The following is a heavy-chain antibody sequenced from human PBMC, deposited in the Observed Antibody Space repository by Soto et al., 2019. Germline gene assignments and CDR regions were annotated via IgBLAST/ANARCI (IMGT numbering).Heavy chain of an antibody. J-gene: IGHJ5*02. Sequence: ASDNVSCKASGYTFTNHDLRCVRQATGQGLEWMGWMNPGIGDTGYAQKFLGRVTMTRDISIDKAYMEPRSLRSDDTAIYYCATMATLLSLNWLDPWGKGKMVNVSP. CDR2: MNPGIGDT. CDR3: ATMATLLSLNWLDP. D-gene: IGHD2-8*01. V-gene: IGHV1-8*01. CDR1: GYTFTNHD.